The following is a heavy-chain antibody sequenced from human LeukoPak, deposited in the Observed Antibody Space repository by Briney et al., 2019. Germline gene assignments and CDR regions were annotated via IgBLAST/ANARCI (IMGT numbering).Heavy chain of an antibody. V-gene: IGHV3-30*18. Sequence: PGGSLRLSCAASGFTFSSYGMYWVRQAPGKGLEWVAVISYDGSNKYYADSVKGRFTISRDNSKNTLHLQMNSLRGEDTALYYCAKLGYSGYDFESFYYMDVWGKGTTVTVSS. CDR1: GFTFSSYG. D-gene: IGHD5-12*01. J-gene: IGHJ6*03. CDR3: AKLGYSGYDFESFYYMDV. CDR2: ISYDGSNK.